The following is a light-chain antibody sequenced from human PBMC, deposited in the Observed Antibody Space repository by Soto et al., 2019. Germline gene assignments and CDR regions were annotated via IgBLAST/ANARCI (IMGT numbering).Light chain of an antibody. CDR3: QQSYSTPLT. Sequence: DIQMTPSPSSLSASVGDRGTITFRASQDITNDLGWYQQKPGKAPKLLIYAASSLQSGVPSRLSGSGSGTDFTLTISSLQPEDFATYYCQQSYSTPLTFGGGTKVDIK. V-gene: IGKV1-39*01. J-gene: IGKJ4*01. CDR1: QDITND. CDR2: AAS.